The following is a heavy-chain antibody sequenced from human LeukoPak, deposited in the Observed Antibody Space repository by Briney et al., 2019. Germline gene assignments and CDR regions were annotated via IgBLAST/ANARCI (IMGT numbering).Heavy chain of an antibody. Sequence: GESLKISCKGSGYTFAYYWIAWVRQMPGKGLEWMGIIYPDDSDTRYSPSFQGRVTISADKSITTAYLQWSSLKASDTAMYCCARLRSSSWYTVDYWGQGTLVTVSS. D-gene: IGHD6-13*01. J-gene: IGHJ4*02. CDR1: GYTFAYYW. CDR3: ARLRSSSWYTVDY. V-gene: IGHV5-51*01. CDR2: IYPDDSDT.